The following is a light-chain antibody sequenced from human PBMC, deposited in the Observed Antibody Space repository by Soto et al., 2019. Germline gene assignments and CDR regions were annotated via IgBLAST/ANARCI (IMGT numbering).Light chain of an antibody. V-gene: IGKV1-5*01. CDR1: QSISNW. CDR2: AAS. J-gene: IGKJ2*01. Sequence: DIQMTQSPSTLSASVGDRVTITCRASQSISNWLAWYQQKPGKAPNLLIYAASSLESGVPSRFSGSGSGTEFTLTISSLQPDDFATYYCQPHNGNFGQGTKVDIK. CDR3: QPHNGN.